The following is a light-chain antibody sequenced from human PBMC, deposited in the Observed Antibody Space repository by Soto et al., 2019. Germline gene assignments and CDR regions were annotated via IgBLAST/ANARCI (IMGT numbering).Light chain of an antibody. CDR2: EDT. V-gene: IGLV2-8*01. CDR3: TSYVGNDIWV. Sequence: QSALTQPPSASGSPGQSVTISCTGTSSDVGAYKYVSWYQQYPGKAPKLMIYEDTKRPSGVPDRFSASNSGYTASLTVSGLHDEDEAYYYCTSYVGNDIWVFGGGTKLTVL. CDR1: SSDVGAYKY. J-gene: IGLJ3*02.